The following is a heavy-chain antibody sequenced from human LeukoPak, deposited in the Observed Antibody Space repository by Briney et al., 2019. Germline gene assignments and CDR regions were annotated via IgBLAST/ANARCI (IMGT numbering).Heavy chain of an antibody. J-gene: IGHJ6*03. CDR3: ARDDGRKYGSRNYHYMDV. Sequence: SETLSLTCTVSGDSFTSVTDYWAWIRQPPGKGLEWIASGDYSGGTYYNPSLESRVAISADMSKNQISLKLSSVTAADTAVYYCARDDGRKYGSRNYHYMDVWGKGTTVTVSS. V-gene: IGHV4-39*07. CDR2: GDYSGGT. CDR1: GDSFTSVTDY. D-gene: IGHD1-14*01.